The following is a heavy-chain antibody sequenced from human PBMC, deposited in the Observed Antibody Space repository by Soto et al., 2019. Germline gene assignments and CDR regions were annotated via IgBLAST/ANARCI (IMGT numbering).Heavy chain of an antibody. D-gene: IGHD6-19*01. J-gene: IGHJ5*02. CDR3: ARDVAVAGNWLDP. V-gene: IGHV3-7*03. CDR1: GFIFTSYW. Sequence: RRLSCAASGFIFTSYWMNWVRQAPGKGLEWVANIKQDGSEKYYVDSVKGRFTISRDNAKNSLYLQMNSLRAEDTAVYYCARDVAVAGNWLDPWGQGTLVTVYS. CDR2: IKQDGSEK.